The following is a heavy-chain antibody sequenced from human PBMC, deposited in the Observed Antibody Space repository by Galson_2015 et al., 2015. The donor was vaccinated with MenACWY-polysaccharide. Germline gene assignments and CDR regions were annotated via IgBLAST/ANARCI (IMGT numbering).Heavy chain of an antibody. J-gene: IGHJ2*01. V-gene: IGHV2-70*04. CDR2: IDWDDRK. CDR1: GFSLSTRGMR. D-gene: IGHD3-10*01. Sequence: PALVKPTQTLTLTCTFSGFSLSTRGMRVIWIRQPPGKALEWLARIDWDDRKFYSTSLKTRPTISKDTSKNQVILTMTNMDPVDTATYYCVRSPVGSAGYLDLRGRGTLVTVSS. CDR3: VRSPVGSAGYLDL.